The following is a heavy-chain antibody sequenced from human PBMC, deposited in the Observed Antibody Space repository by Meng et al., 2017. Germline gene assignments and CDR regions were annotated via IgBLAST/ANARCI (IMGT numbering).Heavy chain of an antibody. D-gene: IGHD5-18*01. CDR2: IYSGGST. Sequence: GESLKISCAASGFTVSSNYMSWVRQAPGQGLEWVSVIYSGGSTYYADSVKGRFTISRHNSKNTLYLQMNSLRAEDTAVYYCARDRPGYSYGLDYWGQGTLVTVSS. CDR3: ARDRPGYSYGLDY. CDR1: GFTVSSNY. J-gene: IGHJ4*02. V-gene: IGHV3-53*04.